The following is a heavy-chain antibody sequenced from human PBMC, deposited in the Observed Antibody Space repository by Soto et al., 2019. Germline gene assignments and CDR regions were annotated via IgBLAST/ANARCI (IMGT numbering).Heavy chain of an antibody. J-gene: IGHJ4*02. CDR2: IYYSGST. CDR1: GGSISSGGYY. V-gene: IGHV4-31*03. Sequence: PSETLSLTCTVSGGSISSGGYYWSWIRQHPGKGLEWIGYIYYSGSTYYNPSLKSRVTISVDTSKNQFSLKLSSVTAADTAVYYCARKLGSTMVRGVFDYWGQGTLVTVSS. CDR3: ARKLGSTMVRGVFDY. D-gene: IGHD3-10*01.